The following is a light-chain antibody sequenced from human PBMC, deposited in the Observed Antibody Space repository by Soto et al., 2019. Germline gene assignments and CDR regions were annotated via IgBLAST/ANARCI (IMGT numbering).Light chain of an antibody. Sequence: EIVMTQSPATLSVSPGERATLSCRASQSVSSNLAWYQQKPGQAPGLLIYGTSTRATGIPARFSGSGSGTEFTLTISSLQSADFAVYYCQQYNNWPPWTFGQGTKVEIK. J-gene: IGKJ1*01. CDR3: QQYNNWPPWT. CDR1: QSVSSN. CDR2: GTS. V-gene: IGKV3-15*01.